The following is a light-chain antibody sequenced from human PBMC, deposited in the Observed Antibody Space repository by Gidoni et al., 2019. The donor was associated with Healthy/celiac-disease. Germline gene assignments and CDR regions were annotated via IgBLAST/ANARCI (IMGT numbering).Light chain of an antibody. Sequence: DIQMTQSPSSVSASVGDRVTITCRASQGISSWLAWYQKKPGKAPKLLIYAASSLQSGVPSRFSGSGAGTDFTLTSSSLQPEDFATYYCQQANSFPITFGHGTRLEIK. CDR2: AAS. V-gene: IGKV1-12*01. CDR1: QGISSW. J-gene: IGKJ5*01. CDR3: QQANSFPIT.